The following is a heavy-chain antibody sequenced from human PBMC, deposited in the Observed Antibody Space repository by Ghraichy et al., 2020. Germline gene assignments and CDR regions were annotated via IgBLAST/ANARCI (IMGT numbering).Heavy chain of an antibody. J-gene: IGHJ6*02. CDR1: GFTFSRYA. Sequence: GGSLRLSCAASGFTFSRYAMSWVRQAPGKGLEWVSGISGSGDSTPYADSVQGRFTISRDNSKNTLYLQMNNLRAEDTAVYYCAKSSNYDFWSGYYTYVMDVWGQGTTVTVSS. CDR3: AKSSNYDFWSGYYTYVMDV. CDR2: ISGSGDST. V-gene: IGHV3-23*01. D-gene: IGHD3-3*01.